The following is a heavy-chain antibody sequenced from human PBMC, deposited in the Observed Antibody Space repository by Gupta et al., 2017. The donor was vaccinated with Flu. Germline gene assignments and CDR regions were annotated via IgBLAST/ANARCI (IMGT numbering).Heavy chain of an antibody. CDR3: TKGGDCSTTSCYLFGQGWFDP. D-gene: IGHD2-2*01. CDR1: GFTFSSHA. V-gene: IGHV3-23*01. CDR2: TRGAGHTT. J-gene: IGHJ5*02. Sequence: EVQLLESGGGLVQPGGSLRLSCAASGFTFSSHAMSWVRQAPGKGLEWVSSTRGAGHTTYYADSVKGRFTISRDNSKNTLYLEMNSLRAEDTAVYYCTKGGDCSTTSCYLFGQGWFDPWGQGIVVTVSS.